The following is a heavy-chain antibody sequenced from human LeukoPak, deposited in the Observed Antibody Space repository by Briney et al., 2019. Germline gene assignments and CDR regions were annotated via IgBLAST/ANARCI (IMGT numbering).Heavy chain of an antibody. CDR1: GYTFTGDY. Sequence: ASVKVSCKASGYTFTGDYMHWVRQAPGQGLEWMGWINPNSGGTNYAQKFQGRVTMTRDTSISTAYMELSRLRSDDTAVYYCARGGHYDSSGYSWVYYYYYMDVWGKGTTVTVSS. V-gene: IGHV1-2*02. J-gene: IGHJ6*03. CDR2: INPNSGGT. D-gene: IGHD3-22*01. CDR3: ARGGHYDSSGYSWVYYYYYMDV.